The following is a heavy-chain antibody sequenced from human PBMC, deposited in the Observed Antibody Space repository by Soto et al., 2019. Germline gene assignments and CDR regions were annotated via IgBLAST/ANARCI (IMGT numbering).Heavy chain of an antibody. CDR3: ARVLGGSYYYFDY. CDR2: ISSSSSGI. D-gene: IGHD1-26*01. V-gene: IGHV3-21*01. CDR1: GFTFSSYS. J-gene: IGHJ4*02. Sequence: GGSLRLSCAASGFTFSSYSMNWARQAPGKGLEWVSSISSSSSGIYYADSVKGRFTISRDNAKNSLFLQMNSLRAEDTAVYYCARVLGGSYYYFDYWGQGTLVTVSS.